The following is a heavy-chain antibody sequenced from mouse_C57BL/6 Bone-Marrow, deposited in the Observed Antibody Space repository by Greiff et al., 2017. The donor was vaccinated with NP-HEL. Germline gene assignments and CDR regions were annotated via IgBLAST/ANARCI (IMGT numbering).Heavy chain of an antibody. CDR1: GFNIKDDY. CDR3: TGQLTYYVDY. J-gene: IGHJ2*01. D-gene: IGHD3-3*01. Sequence: EVQLQQSGAELVRPGASVKLSCTASGFNIKDDYMHWVKQRHEQGLEWIGWIDHENGDSEYASKFQGKATITADTSSNTAYLQLSSLTSEDTAVYYCTGQLTYYVDYGGQGTTLTVSS. CDR2: IDHENGDS. V-gene: IGHV14-4*01.